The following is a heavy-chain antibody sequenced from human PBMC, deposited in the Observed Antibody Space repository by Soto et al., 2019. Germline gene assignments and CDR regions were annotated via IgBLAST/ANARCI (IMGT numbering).Heavy chain of an antibody. V-gene: IGHV3-53*01. CDR2: IYGGGTT. CDR1: GFAVSSKY. J-gene: IGHJ4*02. CDR3: VQTTGWPGFDF. D-gene: IGHD6-19*01. Sequence: EVQLVESGGGVIKPGGSLRLSCAASGFAVSSKYMTWVRQAPGKGLEWVSVIYGGGTTYYADSVKGRFTISRDTSKNTLSLQMNSLRAADTAVYYCVQTTGWPGFDFWGQGTLVTVSS.